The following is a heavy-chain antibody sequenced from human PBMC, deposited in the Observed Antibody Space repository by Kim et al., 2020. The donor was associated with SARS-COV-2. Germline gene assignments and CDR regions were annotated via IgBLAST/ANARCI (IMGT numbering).Heavy chain of an antibody. V-gene: IGHV4-4*07. CDR3: ARGRCLDNISSCQNWFDP. CDR2: IYTSGIT. CDR1: GGSISSYY. D-gene: IGHD3-3*02. Sequence: SETLSLTCTVSGGSISSYYWSWIRQPAGKGPEWIGHIYTSGITNYNPSLKSRVTISVDTSKHQFSLKLISVTAADTAVYYCARGRCLDNISSCQNWFDPWGQGTLVTVSS. J-gene: IGHJ5*02.